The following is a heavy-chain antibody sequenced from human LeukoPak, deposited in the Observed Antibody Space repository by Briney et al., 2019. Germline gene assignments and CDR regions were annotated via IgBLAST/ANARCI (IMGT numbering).Heavy chain of an antibody. CDR2: IKSKTNGGTT. Sequence: GGSLRLSCAASGFSFNNAWMNRGRQAPGKGLGWVGRIKSKTNGGTTEYAEPVKGRFTILRDDSKNTLYLQMNSLKTEDTAIYYCMLGSGSYDSADFDYWGQGILVTVSS. CDR1: GFSFNNAW. D-gene: IGHD3-10*01. CDR3: MLGSGSYDSADFDY. V-gene: IGHV3-15*07. J-gene: IGHJ4*02.